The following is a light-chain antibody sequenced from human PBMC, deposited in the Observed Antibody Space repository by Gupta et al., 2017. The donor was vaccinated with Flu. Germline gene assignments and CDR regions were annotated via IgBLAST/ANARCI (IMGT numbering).Light chain of an antibody. Sequence: DIQMTQSPTSLSASVGDRVTITCRASQSITSYLNWYQQKPGKAPKLLIYAASSLQRGVPSRCRGSGSGTDFTLTISRLQTEDFATYYCQQSYSTPRTFGQGTKVEIK. CDR3: QQSYSTPRT. CDR1: QSITSY. CDR2: AAS. J-gene: IGKJ1*01. V-gene: IGKV1-39*01.